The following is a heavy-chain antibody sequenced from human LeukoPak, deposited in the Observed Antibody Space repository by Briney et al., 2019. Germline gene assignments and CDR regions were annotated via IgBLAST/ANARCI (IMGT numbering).Heavy chain of an antibody. Sequence: SSETLSLTCTVSGGSISSYYWSWIRQPPGKGLEWIEYIYYSGSTNYNPSLKSRVTISVDTSKNQFSLKLSSVTAADTAVYYCARGVSSGWYYFDYWGQGTLVTVSS. CDR3: ARGVSSGWYYFDY. CDR2: IYYSGST. J-gene: IGHJ4*02. D-gene: IGHD6-19*01. V-gene: IGHV4-59*01. CDR1: GGSISSYY.